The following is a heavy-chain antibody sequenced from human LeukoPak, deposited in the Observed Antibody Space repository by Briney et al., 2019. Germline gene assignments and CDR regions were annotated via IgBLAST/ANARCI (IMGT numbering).Heavy chain of an antibody. J-gene: IGHJ6*03. CDR3: ARRVFSATTRHLLYSYMDV. D-gene: IGHD5-12*01. CDR1: CDFITSSI. CDR2: IYKIGKT. Sequence: SLPRSLTSLVPCDFITSSIWTWTRPSPAKGRQSIGLIYKIGKTKYKSSFMGRVPMSVDTSKGQFSLTLSSVTAAAPAVYYCARRVFSATTRHLLYSYMDVWGKGTTVIVS. V-gene: IGHV4-59*08.